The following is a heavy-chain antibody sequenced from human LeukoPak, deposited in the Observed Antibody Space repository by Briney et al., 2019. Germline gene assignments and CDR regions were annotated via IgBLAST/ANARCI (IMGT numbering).Heavy chain of an antibody. V-gene: IGHV3-48*03. Sequence: GGSLRLSCAASDFRFSSYEMNWVRQAPGKGLEWVSYISSSGSTIYYADSVKGRFTISRDNAKNSLYLKMNRQRDEDTAVYYCVRGGIPPDYWGQGTLVTVSS. D-gene: IGHD2-2*02. CDR2: ISSSGSTI. CDR3: VRGGIPPDY. CDR1: DFRFSSYE. J-gene: IGHJ4*02.